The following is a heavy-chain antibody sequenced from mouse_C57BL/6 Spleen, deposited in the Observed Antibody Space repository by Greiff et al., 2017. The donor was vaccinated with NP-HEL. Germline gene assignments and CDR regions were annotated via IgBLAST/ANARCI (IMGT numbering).Heavy chain of an antibody. CDR2: IDPENGDT. V-gene: IGHV14-4*01. J-gene: IGHJ3*01. D-gene: IGHD1-1*01. CDR1: GFNIKDDY. CDR3: TSPYYGSSAWFAY. Sequence: VQLKESGAELVRPGASVKLSCTASGFNIKDDYMHWVKQRPEQGLEWIGWIDPENGDTEYASKFQGKATITADTSSNTAYLQLSSLTSEDTAVYYCTSPYYGSSAWFAYWGQGTLVTVSA.